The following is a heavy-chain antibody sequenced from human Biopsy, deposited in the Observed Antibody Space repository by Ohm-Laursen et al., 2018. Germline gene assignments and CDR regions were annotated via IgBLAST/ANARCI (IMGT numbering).Heavy chain of an antibody. CDR2: INSSGGST. CDR3: AKRMVSFDSRDIFDY. CDR1: GFTFSSYA. J-gene: IGHJ4*02. D-gene: IGHD3-22*01. Sequence: SLRLSCSASGFTFSSYAMSWVRQAPGKGLEWVSVINSSGGSTSYADSVKGRFTISRDNSRNTQYLQMNSLTAEDTALYYFAKRMVSFDSRDIFDYWGQGSLVTVTS. V-gene: IGHV3-23*01.